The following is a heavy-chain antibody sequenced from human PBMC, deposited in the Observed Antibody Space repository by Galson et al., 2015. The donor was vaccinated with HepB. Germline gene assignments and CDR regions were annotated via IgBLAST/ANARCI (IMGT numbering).Heavy chain of an antibody. Sequence: SLRLSCAASGFTYDDYAMHWVRQAPGKGLEWVSGISWNSGSIGYADSVKGRFTISRDNAKNSLYLQMNSLRAEDTALYYCAKDPSRAITGTYGMDVWGQGTTVTVSS. J-gene: IGHJ6*02. D-gene: IGHD1/OR15-1a*01. CDR1: GFTYDDYA. V-gene: IGHV3-9*01. CDR3: AKDPSRAITGTYGMDV. CDR2: ISWNSGSI.